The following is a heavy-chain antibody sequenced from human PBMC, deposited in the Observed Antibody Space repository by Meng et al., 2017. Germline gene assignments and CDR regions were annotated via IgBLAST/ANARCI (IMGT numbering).Heavy chain of an antibody. CDR2: IKSKTDGGTT. V-gene: IGHV3-15*01. Sequence: QRGGCGGGVVSAGGSLRLSFVASGFRVTDAWMSWVRQAPGKGLEWVGRIKSKTDGGTTDYAAPVKGRFTISRDDSKNTLYLQMNSLKTEDTAVYYCTTDLSPPFDYWGQGTLVTVSS. CDR3: TTDLSPPFDY. CDR1: GFRVTDAW. J-gene: IGHJ4*02.